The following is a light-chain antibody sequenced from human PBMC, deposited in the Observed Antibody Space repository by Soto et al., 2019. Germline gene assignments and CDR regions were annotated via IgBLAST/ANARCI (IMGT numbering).Light chain of an antibody. J-gene: IGLJ1*01. V-gene: IGLV2-23*01. Sequence: QSVLTQPASVSGSPGQSITISCTGTSNDVGTYNLVSWYQQHPGKAPKLMIYEGSKRPSGVSNRFSGSRSGNTASLTISGLQAEDEADYYCCSYADTSTLYVFGTGTKLTVL. CDR3: CSYADTSTLYV. CDR2: EGS. CDR1: SNDVGTYNL.